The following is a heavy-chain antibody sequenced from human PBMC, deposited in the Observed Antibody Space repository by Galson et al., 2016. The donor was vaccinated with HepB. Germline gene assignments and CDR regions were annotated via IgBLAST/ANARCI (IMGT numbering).Heavy chain of an antibody. D-gene: IGHD2-21*01. V-gene: IGHV3-30*18. Sequence: SLRLSCAASGFTFTTYGMHWVRRAPGKGLESVAIISFDGTNKYYADSVKGRFTISRDNSKNTLHLQMNSLRAEDTAVYYCAKELWLFRHPGVGYLDYRGQGTLVTVSS. CDR3: AKELWLFRHPGVGYLDY. J-gene: IGHJ4*02. CDR2: ISFDGTNK. CDR1: GFTFTTYG.